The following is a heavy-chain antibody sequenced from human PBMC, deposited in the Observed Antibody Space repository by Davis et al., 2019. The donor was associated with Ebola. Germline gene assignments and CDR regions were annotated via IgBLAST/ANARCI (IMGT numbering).Heavy chain of an antibody. CDR1: GGSISSYY. V-gene: IGHV4-59*08. CDR2: IYYSGTT. D-gene: IGHD1-26*01. CDR3: ARREWELPFDY. Sequence: GSLRLSCTVSGGSISSYYWSWLRQPPGKGLEWIGYIYYSGTTSYNPSLKGRVTISVDTSKNQFSLKLSSVTAADTAVYYCARREWELPFDYWGQGTLVTVSS. J-gene: IGHJ4*02.